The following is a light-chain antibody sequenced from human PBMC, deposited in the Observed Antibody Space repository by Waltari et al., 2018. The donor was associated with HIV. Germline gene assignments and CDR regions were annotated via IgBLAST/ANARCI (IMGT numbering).Light chain of an antibody. Sequence: SYELTQPPSVSVSPGQTASITCSGDKLGDKYACWYQPRPGQSPVLVIYQDTKRPSGIPERFSGSNSGNTATLTISGTQAIDEADYYCQAWDSSTVVFGGGTKLTVL. V-gene: IGLV3-1*01. J-gene: IGLJ2*01. CDR3: QAWDSSTVV. CDR1: KLGDKY. CDR2: QDT.